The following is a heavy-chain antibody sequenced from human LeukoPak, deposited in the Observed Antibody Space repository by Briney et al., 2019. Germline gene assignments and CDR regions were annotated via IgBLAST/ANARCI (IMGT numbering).Heavy chain of an antibody. D-gene: IGHD6-19*01. CDR3: ARDLAVAGTSGYFDY. CDR1: GFTFSSYA. CDR2: ILYDGSNK. V-gene: IGHV3-30-3*01. J-gene: IGHJ4*02. Sequence: PGGSLRLSCAASGFTFSSYAMHWVRQAPGKGLEWVAVILYDGSNKYYADSVKGRFTIARDNSKNTLYLQMNSLRAEDTAVYYCARDLAVAGTSGYFDYWGQGTLVAVSS.